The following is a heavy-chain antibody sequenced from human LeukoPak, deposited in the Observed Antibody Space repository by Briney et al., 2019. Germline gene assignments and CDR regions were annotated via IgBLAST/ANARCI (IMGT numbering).Heavy chain of an antibody. D-gene: IGHD3-22*01. CDR3: ARISDYYDSSGYRLEYFQH. J-gene: IGHJ1*01. Sequence: GGSLRLSCAASGFTFSSYWMHWVRQAPGKGLVWVSRINSDGSSTSYADSVKGRFTISRDNAKNTLYLQMNSLRADDTAVYYCARISDYYDSSGYRLEYFQHWGQGTLVTVSS. CDR2: INSDGSST. V-gene: IGHV3-74*01. CDR1: GFTFSSYW.